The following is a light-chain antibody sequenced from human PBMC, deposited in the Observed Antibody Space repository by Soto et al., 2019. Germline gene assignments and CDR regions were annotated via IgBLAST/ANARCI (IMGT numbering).Light chain of an antibody. CDR1: QSGSTSY. CDR2: CXS. J-gene: IGKJ1*01. V-gene: IGKV3-20*01. CDR3: QQYGKVTRT. Sequence: IVLKQSPGALTLSRGERATLSXRASQSGSTSYLAWYQQQPGXAPRLXXVCXSRSATGSPDRFSGSGSGTNFTRTISRRDPQHSAGYYFQQYGKVTRTFGQGTKVDIK.